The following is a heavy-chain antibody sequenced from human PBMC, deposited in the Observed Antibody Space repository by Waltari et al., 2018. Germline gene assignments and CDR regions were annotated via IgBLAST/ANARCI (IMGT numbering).Heavy chain of an antibody. Sequence: EVQLLQSGGGLVQPGGSLKLSCTASGFPFSGSAIHWVRQASGKGLEWRGQINNRRDNYATEYAASVKGRFTISRDESMNTAFLQMSELKPEDSAVYFCARRADSSGYFYYWGQGALVTVSS. J-gene: IGHJ4*02. CDR3: ARRADSSGYFYY. CDR2: INNRRDNYAT. V-gene: IGHV3-73*01. D-gene: IGHD3-22*01. CDR1: GFPFSGSA.